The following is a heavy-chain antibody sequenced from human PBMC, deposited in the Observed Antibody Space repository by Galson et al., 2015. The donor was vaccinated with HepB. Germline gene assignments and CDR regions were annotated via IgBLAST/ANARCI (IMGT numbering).Heavy chain of an antibody. V-gene: IGHV3-30*02. Sequence: SLRLSCAASGFTFSSYGMHWVRQAPGKGLEWVAFIQYDGSNKYYADSVKGRFTISRDNSKNTLYLQMNSLRAEDTAVYYCAKLVDRIPLDYFDYWGQGTLVTVSS. CDR1: GFTFSSYG. CDR3: AKLVDRIPLDYFDY. J-gene: IGHJ4*02. D-gene: IGHD6-13*01. CDR2: IQYDGSNK.